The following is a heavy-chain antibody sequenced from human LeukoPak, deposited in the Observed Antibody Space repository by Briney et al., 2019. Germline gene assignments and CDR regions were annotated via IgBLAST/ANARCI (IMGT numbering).Heavy chain of an antibody. CDR3: ARIAYDILTGYQYYFDY. CDR2: IDWDDDK. D-gene: IGHD3-9*01. J-gene: IGHJ4*02. Sequence: QTLSLTCTFSGFSLSTSGMCVSWIRQPPGKALEWLARIDWDDDKYYSTSLKTRLTISKDTSKNQVVLTMTNMDPVDTATYYCARIAYDILTGYQYYFDYWGQGTLVAVSS. V-gene: IGHV2-70*11. CDR1: GFSLSTSGMC.